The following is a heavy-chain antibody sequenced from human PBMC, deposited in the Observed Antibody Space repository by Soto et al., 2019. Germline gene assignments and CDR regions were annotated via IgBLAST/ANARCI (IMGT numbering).Heavy chain of an antibody. J-gene: IGHJ6*02. V-gene: IGHV3-30-3*01. D-gene: IGHD2-15*01. Sequence: QVQLVESGGGVVQPGRSLRLSCAASGFTFSSYAMHWVRQAPGKGLEWVAVISYDGSNKYYADSVKGRFTISRDNYKNTLYLQMNSLRAEDTAVYYCAREFGYCSGGSCYSWNYYYYGMDVWGQGTTVTVSS. CDR3: AREFGYCSGGSCYSWNYYYYGMDV. CDR1: GFTFSSYA. CDR2: ISYDGSNK.